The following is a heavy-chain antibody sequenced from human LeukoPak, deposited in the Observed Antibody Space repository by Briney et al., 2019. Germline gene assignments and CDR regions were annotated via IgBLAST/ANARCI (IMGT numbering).Heavy chain of an antibody. D-gene: IGHD5-18*01. V-gene: IGHV4-31*03. CDR3: ATAPVDTAMVYYMDV. CDR2: IYYSGST. CDR1: GGSISSGGYY. Sequence: PSETLSLTCTVSGGSISSGGYYWSWIRQHPGKGLEWIGYIYYSGSTYYNPSLKSRVTISVDTSKNQFSLKLSSVTAADTAVYYCATAPVDTAMVYYMDVWGKGTTVTVSS. J-gene: IGHJ6*03.